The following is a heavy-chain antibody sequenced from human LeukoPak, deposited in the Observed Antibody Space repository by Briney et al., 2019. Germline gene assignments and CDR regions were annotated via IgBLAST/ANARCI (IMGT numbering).Heavy chain of an antibody. CDR3: AKARGDFRYYDIYYFDY. CDR1: GGSISSYY. CDR2: IYYNEIT. Sequence: SETLSLTCTVSGGSISSYYWSWIRQPPGKGLEWVGYIYYNEITNYNPSLKSRVTISVDTSKNQFSLKLSSVTAADTAVYYCAKARGDFRYYDIYYFDYWGQGTLVTVSS. J-gene: IGHJ4*02. V-gene: IGHV4-59*01. D-gene: IGHD3-9*01.